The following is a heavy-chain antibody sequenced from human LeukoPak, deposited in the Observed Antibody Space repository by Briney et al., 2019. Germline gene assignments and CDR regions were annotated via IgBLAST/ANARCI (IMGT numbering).Heavy chain of an antibody. V-gene: IGHV1-18*01. Sequence: ASVKVSCKASGYTFTSYGISWVRQAPGQGLEWMGWISAYNGNTNYAQKLQGRVTMTTDTSTSTAYMELRSLRSDDTAVYYCARVAVTTADYYYYYGMDVWGQGTTVTVSS. J-gene: IGHJ6*02. CDR3: ARVAVTTADYYYYYGMDV. CDR2: ISAYNGNT. CDR1: GYTFTSYG. D-gene: IGHD4-17*01.